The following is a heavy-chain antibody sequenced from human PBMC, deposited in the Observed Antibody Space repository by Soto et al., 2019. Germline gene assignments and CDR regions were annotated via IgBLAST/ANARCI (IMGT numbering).Heavy chain of an antibody. CDR2: ISGSGANS. CDR1: GFTFNSFG. V-gene: IGHV3-23*01. D-gene: IGHD6-19*01. J-gene: IGHJ5*01. Sequence: EVQLLESGGGLVQPGGSLRLSCAASGFTFNSFGMRWVRQAPGKGLKWVSRISGSGANSYYADSVKGRFTISRGISTNTLYLQMNSLRADDTAVYYCAKNGGMFASGWFDSWGQGTLVTVSS. CDR3: AKNGGMFASGWFDS.